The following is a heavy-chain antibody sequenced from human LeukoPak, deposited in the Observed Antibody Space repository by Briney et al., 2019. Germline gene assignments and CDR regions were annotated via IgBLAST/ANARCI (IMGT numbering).Heavy chain of an antibody. V-gene: IGHV3-48*02. CDR2: IGTSSSIV. CDR1: GFTFSSYS. Sequence: GGSLRLSCAASGFTFSSYSMNWVRQTPGKGLEWVSYIGTSSSIVYYADSVKGRFTISRDNAKNSLYLQMNSLRDEDTAVYYCARHDYAGNSGDYWGQGTLVTVSS. CDR3: ARHDYAGNSGDY. D-gene: IGHD4-23*01. J-gene: IGHJ4*02.